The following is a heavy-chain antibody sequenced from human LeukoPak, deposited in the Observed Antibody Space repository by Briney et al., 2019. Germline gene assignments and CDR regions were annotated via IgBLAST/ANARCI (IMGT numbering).Heavy chain of an antibody. D-gene: IGHD3-22*01. CDR2: FDPEDGET. V-gene: IGHV1-24*01. Sequence: VASVKVSCKVSGYTLTELSMHWVRQAPGKGLEWMGGFDPEDGETIYAQKFQGRVTMTEDTSTDTAYMELSSLRSEDTAVYYCATGDYYDSSALYGGAFDIWGQGTMVTVSS. J-gene: IGHJ3*02. CDR1: GYTLTELS. CDR3: ATGDYYDSSALYGGAFDI.